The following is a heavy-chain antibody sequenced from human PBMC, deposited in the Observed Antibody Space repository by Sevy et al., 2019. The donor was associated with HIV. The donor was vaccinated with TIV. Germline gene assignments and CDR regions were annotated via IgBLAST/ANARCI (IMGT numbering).Heavy chain of an antibody. J-gene: IGHJ4*02. V-gene: IGHV3-30*04. CDR1: GFTFSSYA. CDR3: ARDRASYCSGGSCDSGNRGWYAY. CDR2: ISYDGSNK. Sequence: GSLRLSCAASGFTFSSYAMHWVRQAPGKGLEWVAVISYDGSNKYDADSVKGRFTISRDNSKNTLYLQMNVLRAEDTAVYYCARDRASYCSGGSCDSGNRGWYAYWGQGTLVTVSS. D-gene: IGHD2-15*01.